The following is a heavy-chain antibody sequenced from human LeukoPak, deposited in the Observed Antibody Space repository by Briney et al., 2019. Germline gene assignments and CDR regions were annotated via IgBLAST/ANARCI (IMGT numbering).Heavy chain of an antibody. D-gene: IGHD3-16*01. Sequence: SETLSLTCTVSGGSISSYYWSWIRQPPGKGLEWIGYIYYSGSTNYNPSLKSRVTISVDTSKNQFSLKLSSVTAADTAVYYCASHPLGYGMDGWGQGTTVTVSS. CDR2: IYYSGST. CDR3: ASHPLGYGMDG. CDR1: GGSISSYY. J-gene: IGHJ6*02. V-gene: IGHV4-59*08.